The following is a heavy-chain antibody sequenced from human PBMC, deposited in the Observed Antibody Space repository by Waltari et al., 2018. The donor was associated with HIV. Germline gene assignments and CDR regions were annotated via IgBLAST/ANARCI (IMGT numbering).Heavy chain of an antibody. Sequence: QVQLVQSGAEVKKPGASVKVSCKASGYTLTDYYLHWVRQAPGQGLDYVGWINPHSGGTKSAQKCYGRVTMTRDTSVKIAYMELRGLTSDDTAVYYCARGGPRNYYYYGWEVWGQGTTVTVSS. D-gene: IGHD3-10*01. CDR1: GYTLTDYY. J-gene: IGHJ6*02. CDR2: INPHSGGT. CDR3: ARGGPRNYYYYGWEV. V-gene: IGHV1-2*02.